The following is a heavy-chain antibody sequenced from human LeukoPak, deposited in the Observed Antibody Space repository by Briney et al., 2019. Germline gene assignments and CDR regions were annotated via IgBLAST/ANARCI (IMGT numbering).Heavy chain of an antibody. CDR2: IYYSGST. Sequence: SETLSLTCTVSGGYISSSSYYWGWIRQPPGKGLEGIGSIYYSGSTYYNPSLKSRVTISVDTSKKQFSLKLSSVTAADTAVYYCARHLGYSSGWTFDYWGQGTLVTVSS. CDR3: ARHLGYSSGWTFDY. J-gene: IGHJ4*02. V-gene: IGHV4-39*01. D-gene: IGHD6-19*01. CDR1: GGYISSSSYY.